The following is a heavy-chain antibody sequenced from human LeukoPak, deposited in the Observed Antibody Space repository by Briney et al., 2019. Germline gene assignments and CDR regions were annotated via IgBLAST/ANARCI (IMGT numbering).Heavy chain of an antibody. CDR3: ARDRGYSSSSGVVDY. J-gene: IGHJ4*02. V-gene: IGHV3-21*01. CDR1: GFTFSSYS. Sequence: GGSLRLSCEASGFTFSSYSMNWVRQAPGKGLEWVSSISSSSSYIYYADSVKGRFTISRDNAKNSLYLQMNSLRAEDTAVYYCARDRGYSSSSGVVDYWGQRTLVTVSS. CDR2: ISSSSSYI. D-gene: IGHD6-13*01.